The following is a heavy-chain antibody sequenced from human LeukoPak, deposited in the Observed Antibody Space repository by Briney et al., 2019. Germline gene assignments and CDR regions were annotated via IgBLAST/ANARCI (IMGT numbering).Heavy chain of an antibody. CDR3: ARRLYYGSGTYDF. CDR1: GGSISSHY. J-gene: IGHJ4*02. Sequence: SETLSLTCTVSGGSISSHYWSWIRQPPGKGLEWIGYIYDSESTNYNPSLKSRVTISIDTSKNQFSLKLSSVTAADTAVYYCARRLYYGSGTYDFWGQGTLVTVSS. D-gene: IGHD3-10*01. CDR2: IYDSEST. V-gene: IGHV4-59*11.